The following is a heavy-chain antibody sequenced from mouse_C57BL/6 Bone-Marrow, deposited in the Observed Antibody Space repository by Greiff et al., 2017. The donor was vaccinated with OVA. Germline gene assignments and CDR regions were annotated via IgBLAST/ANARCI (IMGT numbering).Heavy chain of an antibody. J-gene: IGHJ1*03. Sequence: QVQLKQPGAELVMPGASVKLSCKASGYTFTSYWMHWVKQRPGQGLEWIGEIDPSDSYTNYNQKFKGKSTLTVAKSSSTAYMQLSSLTSEDSAVYYCARECLLLWYFDVWGTGTTVTVSS. CDR1: GYTFTSYW. CDR2: IDPSDSYT. D-gene: IGHD1-1*01. V-gene: IGHV1-69*01. CDR3: ARECLLLWYFDV.